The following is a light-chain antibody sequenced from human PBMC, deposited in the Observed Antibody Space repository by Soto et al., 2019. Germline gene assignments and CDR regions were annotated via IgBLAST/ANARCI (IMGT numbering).Light chain of an antibody. CDR3: QSYDSSLSGVV. CDR1: SSNIGADYD. CDR2: GNS. V-gene: IGLV1-40*01. Sequence: QSVLTQPPSVSGAPGQRVTISCTGSSSNIGADYDVHWYQQLPGTAPKLLIYGNSNRPSGVPDRFSGSKSGTSASLVITRSQAEDEADYYCQSYDSSLSGVVFGGGTKLTVL. J-gene: IGLJ2*01.